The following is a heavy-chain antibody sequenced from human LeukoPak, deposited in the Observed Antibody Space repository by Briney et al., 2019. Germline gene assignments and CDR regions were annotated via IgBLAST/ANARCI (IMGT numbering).Heavy chain of an antibody. J-gene: IGHJ6*03. Sequence: KPSETLSLTCTVSGGSISSYYWNWIRQPPGKGLELIGYIFTSGSTDYNPSHKSRVTISVDTSKNQFSLKLSSVTAADTAVYYCARRVYSSSSYYMDVWGKGTTVTVSS. V-gene: IGHV4-4*09. CDR1: GGSISSYY. CDR2: IFTSGST. CDR3: ARRVYSSSSYYMDV. D-gene: IGHD6-6*01.